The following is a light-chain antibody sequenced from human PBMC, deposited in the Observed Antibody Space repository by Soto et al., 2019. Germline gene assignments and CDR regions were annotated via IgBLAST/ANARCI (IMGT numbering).Light chain of an antibody. CDR1: SSDIGAYDY. J-gene: IGLJ1*01. CDR2: EVR. Sequence: QSALTQPASLSGSPGQSITISCTGTSSDIGAYDYVSWYQQHPGKAPKLMIYEVRNRPSGVSYRFSGSKSGNTASLTISGLQPEDEADYYCCSYTRSNTYVFGSGTKVTVL. CDR3: CSYTRSNTYV. V-gene: IGLV2-14*01.